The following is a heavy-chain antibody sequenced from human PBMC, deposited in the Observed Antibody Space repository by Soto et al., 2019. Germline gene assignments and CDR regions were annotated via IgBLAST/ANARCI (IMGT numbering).Heavy chain of an antibody. J-gene: IGHJ6*02. CDR1: GFTFSSYG. V-gene: IGHV3-30*18. Sequence: PGGSLRLSCAASGFTFSSYGMHWVRQAPGKGLEWVAVISYDGSNKYYADSVKGRFTISRDNSKNTLYLQMNSLRAEDTAVYYCAKDRGTAMASYYYYYGMDVWGQGTTVTAP. CDR3: AKDRGTAMASYYYYYGMDV. D-gene: IGHD5-18*01. CDR2: ISYDGSNK.